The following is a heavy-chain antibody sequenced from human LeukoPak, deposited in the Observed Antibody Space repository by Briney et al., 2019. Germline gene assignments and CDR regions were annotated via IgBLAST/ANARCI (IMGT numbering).Heavy chain of an antibody. V-gene: IGHV3-33*01. CDR3: ARDRGYTYGHPLDY. CDR1: GFTFSTYV. CDR2: IWHDGSNK. D-gene: IGHD5-18*01. J-gene: IGHJ4*02. Sequence: PGRSLRLSCAASGFTFSTYVIHWVSQAPGKGLEWVALIWHDGSNKYYGDSVEDRFTISRDNSKNTLYLQMDSLRDEDTAVYYCARDRGYTYGHPLDYWGQRTVVTVSS.